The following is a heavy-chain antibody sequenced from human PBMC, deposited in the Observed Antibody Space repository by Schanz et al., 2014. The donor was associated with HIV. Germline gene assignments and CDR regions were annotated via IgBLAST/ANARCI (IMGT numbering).Heavy chain of an antibody. Sequence: QVQLVESGGGVVQPGRSLRLSCTASGFTFSTYGMHWIRQAPGKGLEWVAVIWYDGNYKSYADSVKGRFTISRDNSKNTLYLQMNSLRAEDTAVYYCAKDRITGTTGVPYYYYGMDVWGQGTTVTVSS. V-gene: IGHV3-33*06. CDR1: GFTFSTYG. D-gene: IGHD1-7*01. CDR2: IWYDGNYK. J-gene: IGHJ6*02. CDR3: AKDRITGTTGVPYYYYGMDV.